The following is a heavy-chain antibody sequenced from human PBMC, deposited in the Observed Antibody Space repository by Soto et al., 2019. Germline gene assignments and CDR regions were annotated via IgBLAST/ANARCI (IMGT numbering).Heavy chain of an antibody. V-gene: IGHV1-69*13. CDR2: IIPIFGTA. CDR3: AGLLTGTTGLYYYVMDV. J-gene: IGHJ6*02. CDR1: GGTFSSYA. D-gene: IGHD1-7*01. Sequence: GASVKVSCKASGGTFSSYAISWVRQAPGQGLEWMGGIIPIFGTANYAQKFQGRVTITADESTSTAYMELSSLRSEDTAVYYCAGLLTGTTGLYYYVMDVWGQGTTVTVSS.